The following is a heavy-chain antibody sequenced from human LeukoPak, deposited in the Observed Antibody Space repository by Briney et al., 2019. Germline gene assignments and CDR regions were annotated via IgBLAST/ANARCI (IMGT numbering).Heavy chain of an antibody. J-gene: IGHJ4*02. CDR3: AKDQGIDYGDPNSPFDY. CDR1: GFTFSSYG. Sequence: GGSLRLSCAASGFTFSSYGMHWVRQAPGKGLEWVAFIRYDGSNKYYADSVKGRFTISRDNSKNTLYLQMNSLRAEDTAVYYCAKDQGIDYGDPNSPFDYWGQGTLVTVSS. V-gene: IGHV3-30*02. CDR2: IRYDGSNK. D-gene: IGHD4-17*01.